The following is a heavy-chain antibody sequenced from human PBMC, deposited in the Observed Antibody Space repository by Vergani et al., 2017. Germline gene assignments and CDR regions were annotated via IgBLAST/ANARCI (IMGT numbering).Heavy chain of an antibody. CDR1: GGSISSYY. CDR2: IYYSGST. V-gene: IGHV4-59*01. J-gene: IGHJ4*02. D-gene: IGHD6-6*01. CDR3: ARGLKSSSNVEGI. Sequence: QVQLQESGPGLVKPSETLSLTCTVSGGSISSYYWSWIRQPPGKGLEWIGYIYYSGSTNYNPSLKSRVTISVDTSKNQFSLKLSSVTAADTAGYYCARGLKSSSNVEGIWGQGTLVTVSS.